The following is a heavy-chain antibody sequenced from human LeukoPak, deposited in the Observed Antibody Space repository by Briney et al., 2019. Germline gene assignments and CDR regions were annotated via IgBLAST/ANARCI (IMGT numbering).Heavy chain of an antibody. CDR2: INAGNGNT. CDR1: GYTFTSYA. Sequence: ASVKVSCKASGYTFTSYAMHWVRQAPGQRLEWMGWINAGNGNTKYSQKFRGRVTITRDTSASTAYMELSSLRSEDTAVYYCARDRWWEPTDFSFDYWGQGTLVTVSS. D-gene: IGHD1-26*01. J-gene: IGHJ4*02. CDR3: ARDRWWEPTDFSFDY. V-gene: IGHV1-3*01.